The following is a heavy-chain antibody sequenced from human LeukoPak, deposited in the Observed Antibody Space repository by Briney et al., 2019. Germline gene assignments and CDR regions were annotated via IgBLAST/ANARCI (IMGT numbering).Heavy chain of an antibody. CDR2: IYYSGST. D-gene: IGHD4-4*01. V-gene: IGHV4-31*03. J-gene: IGHJ6*02. CDR3: ARSLRTYDYSDYYYYYGMDV. Sequence: PSETLSLTCTVSGGSISSGGYYWSWIRQHPGKGLEWIGYIYYSGSTYYNPSLKSRVTISVDTSKNQFSLKLSSVTAADTAVYYYARSLRTYDYSDYYYYYGMDVWGQGTTVTVSS. CDR1: GGSISSGGYY.